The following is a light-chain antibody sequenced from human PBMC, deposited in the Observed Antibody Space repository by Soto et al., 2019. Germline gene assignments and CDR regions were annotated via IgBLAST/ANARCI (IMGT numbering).Light chain of an antibody. Sequence: DIQMTQSPSSLSASVGDTVTITCRASQSISLFLNWYQQKPGKAPKLLIYAASSLQSGVPSSFTGNGSGTDFTLTISSLQPEDFATYYCHQTDSIPETFGQRTKVEIK. CDR1: QSISLF. J-gene: IGKJ1*01. V-gene: IGKV1-39*01. CDR2: AAS. CDR3: HQTDSIPET.